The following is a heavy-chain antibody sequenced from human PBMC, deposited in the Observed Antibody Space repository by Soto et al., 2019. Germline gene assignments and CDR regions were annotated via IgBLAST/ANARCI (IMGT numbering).Heavy chain of an antibody. CDR3: EHPRGYGVCDAYDI. Sequence: PGASMRLSWAASGFTFSTYAMSWVLPATGKGLEWVSAISASGDSPYHADSVKGRFTISRDNFINTLYLQMTSLRTEDTAVSYCEHPRGYGVCDAYDIWGQGAMVTLSS. D-gene: IGHD4-17*01. CDR2: ISASGDSP. J-gene: IGHJ3*02. CDR1: GFTFSTYA. V-gene: IGHV3-23*01.